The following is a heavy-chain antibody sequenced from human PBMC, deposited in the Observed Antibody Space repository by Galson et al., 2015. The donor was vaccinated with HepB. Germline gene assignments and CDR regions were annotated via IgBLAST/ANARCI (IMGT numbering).Heavy chain of an antibody. CDR3: AREVLLWFGELLAGVAFDI. D-gene: IGHD3-10*01. J-gene: IGHJ3*02. Sequence: SLRLSCAASGFTFSDHYMDWVRQAPGKGLEWVGRTRNKANSYTTEYAASVKGRFTISRDDSKNSLYLQMNSLKTEDTAVYYCAREVLLWFGELLAGVAFDIWGQGTMVTVSS. V-gene: IGHV3-72*01. CDR1: GFTFSDHY. CDR2: TRNKANSYTT.